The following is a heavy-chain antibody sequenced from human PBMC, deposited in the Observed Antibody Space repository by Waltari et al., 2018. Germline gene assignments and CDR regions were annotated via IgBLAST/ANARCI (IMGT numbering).Heavy chain of an antibody. D-gene: IGHD2-2*01. V-gene: IGHV1-69*01. J-gene: IGHJ3*02. CDR2: IIPIFGTA. Sequence: QVQLVQSGAEVKKPGSSVKVSCKASGGTFSSYAISWVRQAPGQGLEWMGGIIPIFGTANYAQKCQGRVTITADESTSTAYMELSSLRSEDTAVYYCARVSGRYCSSTSCSHDAFDIWGQGTMVTVSS. CDR1: GGTFSSYA. CDR3: ARVSGRYCSSTSCSHDAFDI.